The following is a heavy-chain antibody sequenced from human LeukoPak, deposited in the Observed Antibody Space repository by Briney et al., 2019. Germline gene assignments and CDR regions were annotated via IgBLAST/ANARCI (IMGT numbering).Heavy chain of an antibody. D-gene: IGHD4-17*01. CDR3: AKLDYGDPTSWFDP. CDR2: ISYDGSNK. CDR1: GFTFNSYG. V-gene: IGHV3-30*18. J-gene: IGHJ5*02. Sequence: GGSLRLSCAASGFTFNSYGMHWVRQAPGKGLEWVAVISYDGSNKYYADFVKGRFTISRDNSKNTLSLQMNGLIPEDTAVYYCAKLDYGDPTSWFDPWGQGTLVTVFS.